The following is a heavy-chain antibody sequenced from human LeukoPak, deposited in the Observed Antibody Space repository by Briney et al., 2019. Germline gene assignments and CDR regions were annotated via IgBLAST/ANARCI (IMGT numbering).Heavy chain of an antibody. Sequence: GGSLRLSCAASGFTFSNYWMSWVRQAPGKGLEWVANIKEDGSEKYYVDSVKGRFTISRDNAKNSLYLQMSSLRAEDTAVYYCARMAGLSWFDPWGQGTLVTVSS. V-gene: IGHV3-7*01. CDR1: GFTFSNYW. CDR3: ARMAGLSWFDP. CDR2: IKEDGSEK. D-gene: IGHD5-24*01. J-gene: IGHJ5*02.